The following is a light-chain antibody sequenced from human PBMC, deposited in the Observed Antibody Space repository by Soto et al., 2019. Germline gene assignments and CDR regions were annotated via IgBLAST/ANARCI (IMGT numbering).Light chain of an antibody. CDR1: QSLLHSNGYNY. CDR3: MQVLQTWT. CDR2: LGS. V-gene: IGKV2-28*01. Sequence: DIVMTQSPLSLPVTPGEPASISCRSSQSLLHSNGYNYLDWYLQKPGQSPQLLIYLGSNRASGVPDRFSGSGSGTDFTLKISRVEAEDVGVYYCMQVLQTWTFGQGTKMEIK. J-gene: IGKJ1*01.